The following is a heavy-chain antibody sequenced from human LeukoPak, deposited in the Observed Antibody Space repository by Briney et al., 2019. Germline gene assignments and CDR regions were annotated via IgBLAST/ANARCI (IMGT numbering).Heavy chain of an antibody. Sequence: ASETLSLTCTVSGGSISSNSYCWGWIRQPPGKGLEWIGRIYYSGSTYYNPSLKNRLTISVDMSKNQFSLKLSSVTAADTAVYYCARTRYYYGSRSYGAPYYFDYWGQGTLVTVSS. J-gene: IGHJ4*02. D-gene: IGHD3-10*01. CDR2: IYYSGST. CDR3: ARTRYYYGSRSYGAPYYFDY. CDR1: GGSISSNSYC. V-gene: IGHV4-39*01.